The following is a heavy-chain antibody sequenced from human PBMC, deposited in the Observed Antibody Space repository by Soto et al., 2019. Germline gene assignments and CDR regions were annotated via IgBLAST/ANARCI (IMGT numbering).Heavy chain of an antibody. V-gene: IGHV1-8*01. CDR3: ARGPSNWGVDY. D-gene: IGHD7-27*01. CDR1: AYAFTSYD. Sequence: ASVKVSCKAAAYAFTSYDINWVRQATGQDFEWMGWMNPNNGNTAYAQKFQGRVTMTRDTSKSTAFMELSSLTSEDTAVYYCARGPSNWGVDYWGQGTLVTVSS. J-gene: IGHJ4*02. CDR2: MNPNNGNT.